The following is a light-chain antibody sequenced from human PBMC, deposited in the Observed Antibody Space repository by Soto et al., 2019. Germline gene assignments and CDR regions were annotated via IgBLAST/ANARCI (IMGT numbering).Light chain of an antibody. J-gene: IGLJ1*01. CDR2: SNN. V-gene: IGLV1-44*01. Sequence: QSVLTQPPSASGTPGQRVTISCSGSSSNIGSNTVNWYQQLPGTAPKLLIYSNNQRPSGVPDRFSGSKSGTSASLAISGLQSEDEADHYCTAWDDSLTFYVFGTGTKVTVL. CDR3: TAWDDSLTFYV. CDR1: SSNIGSNT.